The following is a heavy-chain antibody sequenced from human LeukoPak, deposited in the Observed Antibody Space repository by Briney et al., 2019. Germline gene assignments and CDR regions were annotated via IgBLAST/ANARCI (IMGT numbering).Heavy chain of an antibody. Sequence: GGSLRLSCAASGFTFSNYAMSWVRQAPGKGLEWVSATSGSGDSTFYADSVKGRITIFRDNSKNTLYLQMNSLRAEDTAVYYCAKVTSQLWFDYWGQGTLVTVSS. CDR1: GFTFSNYA. V-gene: IGHV3-23*01. J-gene: IGHJ4*02. D-gene: IGHD5-18*01. CDR3: AKVTSQLWFDY. CDR2: TSGSGDST.